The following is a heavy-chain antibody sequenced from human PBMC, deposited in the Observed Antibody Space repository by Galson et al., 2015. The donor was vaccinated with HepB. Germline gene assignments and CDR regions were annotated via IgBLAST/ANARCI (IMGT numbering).Heavy chain of an antibody. CDR3: ARRFLNSGTHDY. D-gene: IGHD1-7*01. CDR2: ISANARGT. Sequence: SLRLSCAGSGFIFSGHCMTWVRQAPGKGLEWVSTISANARGTDYADTVKGRFTISRDNSRNTLYLQMNRIRVEDAAIYYCARRFLNSGTHDYWGRGTPVTVSS. J-gene: IGHJ4*02. CDR1: GFIFSGHC. V-gene: IGHV3-23*01.